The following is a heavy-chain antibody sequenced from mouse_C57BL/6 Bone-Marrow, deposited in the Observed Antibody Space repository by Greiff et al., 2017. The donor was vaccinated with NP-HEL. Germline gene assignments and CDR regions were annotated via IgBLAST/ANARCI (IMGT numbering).Heavy chain of an antibody. Sequence: EVQRVESGGGLVQPKGSLKLSCAASGFSFNTYAMNWVRQAPGKGLEWVARIRRKSNNYATSYADSVKDRFTISRADSESMLYLQMNSMKTDDTAMYYCVGVRRDYAMDYWGQGTSVTVSS. V-gene: IGHV10-1*01. CDR2: IRRKSNNYAT. CDR1: GFSFNTYA. J-gene: IGHJ4*01. D-gene: IGHD2-14*01. CDR3: VGVRRDYAMDY.